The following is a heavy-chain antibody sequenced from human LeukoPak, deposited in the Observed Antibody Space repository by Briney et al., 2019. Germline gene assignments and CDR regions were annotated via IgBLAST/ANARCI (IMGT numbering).Heavy chain of an antibody. D-gene: IGHD3-16*01. J-gene: IGHJ4*02. CDR1: GYTCTGYY. CDR2: INPNSGGT. Sequence: ASVKVSCKASGYTCTGYYMYWVRQAPGQGLEWMGWINPNSGGTNYAQKFQGRVTMTRDTSISTAYMELSRLRSDDTAVYYCARSTGTTFGLSDYWGQGTLVTVSS. CDR3: ARSTGTTFGLSDY. V-gene: IGHV1-2*02.